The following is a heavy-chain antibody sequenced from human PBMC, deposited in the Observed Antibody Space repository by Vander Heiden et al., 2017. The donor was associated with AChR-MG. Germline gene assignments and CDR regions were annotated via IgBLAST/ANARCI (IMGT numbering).Heavy chain of an antibody. CDR1: STRGMS. V-gene: IGHV2-70*01. D-gene: IGHD3-22*01. CDR3: ARSSYYYDSGSYFFDY. CDR2: IDWDDDK. J-gene: IGHJ4*02. Sequence: STRGMSVTWIRQPPGTALEWLALIDWDDDKDYSTALKTRRTISKDTSKNQVVLTMANMDPVDTATYYCARSSYYYDSGSYFFDYWGQGTLATVSS.